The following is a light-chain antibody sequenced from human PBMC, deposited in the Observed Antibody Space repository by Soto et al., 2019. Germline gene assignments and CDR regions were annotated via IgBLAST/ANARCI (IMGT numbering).Light chain of an antibody. Sequence: EILLTQSPGTLSLSPGERATLSCRGSQSLTTRNLAWYQHIPGKAPRLLIYGASSRATGIPERLSGSGYGTDFTLSVSGMENEDFAVYYCQQYSSSPETFGQGTKVDIK. V-gene: IGKV3-20*01. CDR1: QSLTTRN. CDR2: GAS. J-gene: IGKJ1*01. CDR3: QQYSSSPET.